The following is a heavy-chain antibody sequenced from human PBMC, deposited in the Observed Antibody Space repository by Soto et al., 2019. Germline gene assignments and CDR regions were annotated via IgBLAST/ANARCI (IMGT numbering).Heavy chain of an antibody. CDR2: IIPIFGTA. D-gene: IGHD3-10*01. J-gene: IGHJ6*02. V-gene: IGHV1-69*06. CDR3: ARLNLYGSGSYLIPYGMDV. CDR1: GGTFSSYA. Sequence: QVQLVQSGAEVKKPGSSVKVSCKASGGTFSSYAISWVRQAPGQGLEWMGGIIPIFGTANYAQKFQGRVTITADNSTSTAYMELSSLRSEDTAVYYCARLNLYGSGSYLIPYGMDVWGQGTTVTVSS.